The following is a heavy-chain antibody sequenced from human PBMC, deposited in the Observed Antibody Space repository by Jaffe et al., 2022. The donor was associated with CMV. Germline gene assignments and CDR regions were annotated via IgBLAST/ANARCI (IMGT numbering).Heavy chain of an antibody. J-gene: IGHJ6*02. CDR3: TSSSPRGIAVAGTVDYYYYYGMDV. D-gene: IGHD6-19*01. CDR1: GFTFGDYA. CDR2: IRSKAYGGTT. Sequence: EVQLVESGGGLVKPGRSLRLSCTASGFTFGDYAMSWFRQAPGKGLEWVGFIRSKAYGGTTEYAASVKGRFTISRDDSKSIAYLQMNSLKTEDTAVYYCTSSSPRGIAVAGTVDYYYYYGMDVWGQGTTVTVSS. V-gene: IGHV3-49*05.